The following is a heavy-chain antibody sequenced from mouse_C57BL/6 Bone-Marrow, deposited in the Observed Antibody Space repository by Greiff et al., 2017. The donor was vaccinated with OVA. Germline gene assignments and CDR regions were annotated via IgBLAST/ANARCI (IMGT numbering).Heavy chain of an antibody. V-gene: IGHV5-4*01. CDR3: ATYYGNYFRGYFDV. CDR1: GFTFSSYA. J-gene: IGHJ1*03. CDR2: ISDGGSYT. D-gene: IGHD2-10*01. Sequence: EVQGVESGGGLVKPGGSLKLSCAASGFTFSSYAMSWVRQTPEKRLEWVATISDGGSYTYYPDNVKGRFTISRDNAKNNLYLQMRQLKSEDTAMYYCATYYGNYFRGYFDVWGTGTTVTVSS.